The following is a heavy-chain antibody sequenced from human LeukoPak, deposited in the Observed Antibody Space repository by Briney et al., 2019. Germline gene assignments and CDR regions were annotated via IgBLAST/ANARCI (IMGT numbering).Heavy chain of an antibody. CDR2: IYYSGST. CDR3: ARERQRRFDY. D-gene: IGHD6-25*01. V-gene: IGHV4-59*01. J-gene: IGHJ4*02. CDR1: GGSISSYY. Sequence: SETLSLTCTVSGGSISSYYWSCIRQPPGKGLEWIGYIYYSGSTNYNPSLKSRVTISVDTSKNQFSLTLSSVTAADTAVYYCARERQRRFDYWGQGTLVTVSS.